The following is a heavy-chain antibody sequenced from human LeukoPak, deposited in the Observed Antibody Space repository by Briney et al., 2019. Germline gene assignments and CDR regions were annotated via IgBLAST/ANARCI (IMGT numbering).Heavy chain of an antibody. D-gene: IGHD3-16*01. J-gene: IGHJ4*02. CDR3: ARGPYDYVWGSWFDY. Sequence: SETLSLTCAVYGGSFSGYYWIWIRQPPGKGLEWFGEINHSGSTNYNPSLKSRVTISVDTSKNQFSLKLSSVTAADTAAYYCARGPYDYVWGSWFDYWGQGTLVTVSS. CDR2: INHSGST. CDR1: GGSFSGYY. V-gene: IGHV4-34*01.